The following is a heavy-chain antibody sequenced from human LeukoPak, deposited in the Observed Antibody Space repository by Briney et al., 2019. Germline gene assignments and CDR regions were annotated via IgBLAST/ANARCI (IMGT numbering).Heavy chain of an antibody. CDR2: IKQDGSEK. V-gene: IGHV3-7*01. CDR1: GFTFSSYW. J-gene: IGHJ4*02. CDR3: ARRGTVTTFFSYYFDY. D-gene: IGHD4-17*01. Sequence: GGSLRLSCAASGFTFSSYWMSWVRQAPGKGLEGVANIKQDGSEKYYVDSVKGRFTISRDNAKNSLYLQMNSLRAEDTAVYYCARRGTVTTFFSYYFDYWGQGTLVTVSS.